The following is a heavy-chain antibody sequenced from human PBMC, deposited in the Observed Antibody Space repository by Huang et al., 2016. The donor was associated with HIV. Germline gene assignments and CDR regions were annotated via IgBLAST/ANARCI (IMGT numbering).Heavy chain of an antibody. D-gene: IGHD2-21*01. CDR2: IYWDDDK. CDR1: GFSLNHKGVG. J-gene: IGHJ6*03. V-gene: IGHV2-5*02. CDR3: AHIGRLVNYYMDV. Sequence: QITLKESGPTVIKPTQTLTLTCSFSGFSLNHKGVGVGWIRQPPGKALEWLVLIYWDDDKRFTPALKNRITITKDTSKNQVVFTMTNLDPMDTGTYYCAHIGRLVNYYMDVWGNGTTVTVSS.